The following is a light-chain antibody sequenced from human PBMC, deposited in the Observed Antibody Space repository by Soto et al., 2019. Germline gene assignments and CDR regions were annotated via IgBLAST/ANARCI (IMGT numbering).Light chain of an antibody. CDR2: EVT. CDR3: HSCAAYSPLWL. J-gene: IGLJ3*02. V-gene: IGLV2-14*01. CDR1: ASDIGNYNW. Sequence: QSALTQPASVSGSPGQSITISCTGTASDIGNYNWVSWYQQHPGKAPKLLIYEVTRRPSGVSNRFSGSKSGNAASLTISGLRAGAGAHYYCHSCAAYSPLWLFGGGTKLPAL.